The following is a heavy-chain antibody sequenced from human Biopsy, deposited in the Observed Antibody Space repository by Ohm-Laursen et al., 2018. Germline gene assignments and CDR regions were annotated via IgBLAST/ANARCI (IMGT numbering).Heavy chain of an antibody. Sequence: SVRLSCAGSGSNLSVFALHWVCNASGRGLERVGRIKKNSNNDATAYAESMKRRFSIFRDDSKSTSFLQMNSLKIEDTDVYFCTRSAGYGYDYWGQGILVTVSS. V-gene: IGHV3-73*01. D-gene: IGHD5-12*01. CDR3: TRSAGYGYDY. J-gene: IGHJ4*02. CDR2: IKKNSNNDAT. CDR1: GSNLSVFA.